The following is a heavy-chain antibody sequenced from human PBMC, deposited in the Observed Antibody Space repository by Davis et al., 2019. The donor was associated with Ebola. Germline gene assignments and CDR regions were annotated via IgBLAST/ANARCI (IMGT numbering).Heavy chain of an antibody. CDR2: IYYSGST. CDR3: ARTLYCTNGVCYKGENWFDP. D-gene: IGHD2-8*01. CDR1: GGSISSYY. V-gene: IGHV4-59*01. J-gene: IGHJ5*02. Sequence: MPSETLSLTCTVSGGSISSYYWSWIRQPPGKGLEWIGYIYYSGSTNYNPSLKSRVTISVDTSKNQFSLKLSSVTAADTAVYYCARTLYCTNGVCYKGENWFDPWGQGTLVTVSS.